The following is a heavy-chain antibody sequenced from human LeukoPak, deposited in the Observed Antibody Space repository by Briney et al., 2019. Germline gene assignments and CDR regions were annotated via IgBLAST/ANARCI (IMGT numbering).Heavy chain of an antibody. CDR1: GGSISSSSYY. J-gene: IGHJ5*02. CDR2: IYYSGST. V-gene: IGHV4-39*07. CDR3: AREVSSSWSGWFDP. D-gene: IGHD6-13*01. Sequence: SETLSLTCTVSGGSISSSSYYWGWIRQPPGKGLEWIGSIYYSGSTYYNPSLKSRVTISVDTSKNQFSLKLSSVTAADTAVYYCAREVSSSWSGWFDPWGQGTLVTVSS.